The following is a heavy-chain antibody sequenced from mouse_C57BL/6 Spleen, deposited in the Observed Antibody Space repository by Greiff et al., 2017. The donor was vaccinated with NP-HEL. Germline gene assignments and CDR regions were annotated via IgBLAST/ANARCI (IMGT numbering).Heavy chain of an antibody. J-gene: IGHJ4*01. Sequence: EVKLVESGPGLVKPSQSLSLTCSVTGYSITSGYYWNWIRQFPGNKLEWMGYISYDGSNNYNPSLKNRISITRDTSKNQFFLKLNSVTTEDTATYYCAREGMVTTLYYYAMDYWGQGTSVTVSS. CDR1: GYSITSGYY. V-gene: IGHV3-6*01. D-gene: IGHD2-3*01. CDR3: AREGMVTTLYYYAMDY. CDR2: ISYDGSN.